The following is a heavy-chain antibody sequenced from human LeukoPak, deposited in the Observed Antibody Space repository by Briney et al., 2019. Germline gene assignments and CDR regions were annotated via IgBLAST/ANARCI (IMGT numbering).Heavy chain of an antibody. CDR3: ARRWFKSVTPVDY. V-gene: IGHV3-30-3*01. CDR2: ISYDGSNK. CDR1: GFTFSSYA. J-gene: IGHJ4*02. Sequence: PGGSLRLSCAASGFTFSSYAMHWVRQAPGKGLEWVAVISYDGSNKYYADSVKGRFTISRDNAKNSLYLQMNSLRAEDTAVYYCARRWFKSVTPVDYWGQGTLVTVSS. D-gene: IGHD4-11*01.